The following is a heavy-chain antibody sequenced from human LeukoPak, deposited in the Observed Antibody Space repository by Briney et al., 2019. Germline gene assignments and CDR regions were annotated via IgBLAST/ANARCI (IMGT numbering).Heavy chain of an antibody. CDR3: ARDGGRDTAFDI. Sequence: GGSLRLSCAVSVFAFSSNYMSWVRQAPGKGLEWVSVIYSDGTTNYADSVKGRFIISRDNSKNTVYLQMNSLRAEDTAVYYCARDGGRDTAFDIWGQGTMVTVSS. V-gene: IGHV3-53*01. CDR2: IYSDGTT. D-gene: IGHD2-15*01. J-gene: IGHJ3*02. CDR1: VFAFSSNY.